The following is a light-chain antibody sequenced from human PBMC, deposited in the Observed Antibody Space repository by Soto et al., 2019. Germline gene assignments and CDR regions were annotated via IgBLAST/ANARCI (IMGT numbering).Light chain of an antibody. CDR1: RSLSTTV. V-gene: IGKV3-20*01. CDR3: QQYGRSPVT. CDR2: GAS. Sequence: EIVLTQSPVTLSLSSGERATLSCTASRSLSTTVLAWYQQKPGQAPRLLIYGASSRATGIPDRFSASGSGTAFTLTIGRLEPEDFGLYYCQQYGRSPVTFGQGTKVDIK. J-gene: IGKJ1*01.